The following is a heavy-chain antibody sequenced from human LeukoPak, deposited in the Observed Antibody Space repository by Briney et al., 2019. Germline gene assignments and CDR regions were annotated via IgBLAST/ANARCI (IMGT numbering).Heavy chain of an antibody. D-gene: IGHD6-13*01. V-gene: IGHV4-39*01. Sequence: SETLSLTCTVSGGSISSSSYYWGWIRQPPGKGLEWIGSIYYSGSTYYNPSLKSRVTISVDTSKNQFSLKLSSVTAADTAVYYCARLLRSSSFGTYWGQGTLVTVSS. J-gene: IGHJ4*02. CDR3: ARLLRSSSFGTY. CDR2: IYYSGST. CDR1: GGSISSSSYY.